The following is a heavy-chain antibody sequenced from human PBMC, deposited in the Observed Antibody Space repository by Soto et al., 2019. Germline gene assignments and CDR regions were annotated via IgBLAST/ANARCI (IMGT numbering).Heavy chain of an antibody. V-gene: IGHV3-21*01. CDR3: ASGMCGVPAACHHLDY. D-gene: IGHD2-2*01. CDR1: GFTFSSYS. CDR2: ISSSSSYI. Sequence: EVQLVESGGGLVKPGGSLRISCAASGFTFSSYSMNWVRQAPGKGLEWVSSISSSSSYIYYADSVKVRFTISRDNAKNSLYLQMNSLRAEDTAVYYCASGMCGVPAACHHLDYWGQGTLVTVSS. J-gene: IGHJ4*02.